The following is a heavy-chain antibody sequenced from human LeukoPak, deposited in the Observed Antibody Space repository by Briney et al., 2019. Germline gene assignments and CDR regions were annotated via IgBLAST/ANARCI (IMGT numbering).Heavy chain of an antibody. CDR3: ARHLTVTTSAKPYNWFDP. J-gene: IGHJ5*02. CDR1: GGSFSGYY. V-gene: IGHV4-34*01. D-gene: IGHD4-17*01. Sequence: SETLSLTCAVYGGSFSGYYWSWIRQSPGKGLEWIGEINHSGSTNYNPSLKSRVTISVDTSKNQFSLKLSFVTAADTAVYYCARHLTVTTSAKPYNWFDPWGQGTLVTVSS. CDR2: INHSGST.